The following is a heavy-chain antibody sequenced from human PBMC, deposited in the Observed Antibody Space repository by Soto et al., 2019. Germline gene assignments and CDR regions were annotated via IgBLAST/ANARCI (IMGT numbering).Heavy chain of an antibody. CDR3: ARCDGSPRYYLDY. CDR1: GGSISSYY. Sequence: SETLSHTCTVSGGSISSYYWSWIRQPPGKGLEWIGYIYYSGSTNYNPSLKSRVTISVDTSKNQFSLKLSSVTAADTAVYYCARCDGSPRYYLDYWGQGTLVTVSS. D-gene: IGHD1-26*01. V-gene: IGHV4-59*01. CDR2: IYYSGST. J-gene: IGHJ4*02.